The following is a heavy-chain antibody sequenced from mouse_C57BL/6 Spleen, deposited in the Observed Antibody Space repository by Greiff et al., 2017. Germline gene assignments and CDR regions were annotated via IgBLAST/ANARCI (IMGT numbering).Heavy chain of an antibody. V-gene: IGHV1-52*01. J-gene: IGHJ3*01. CDR3: ARAGYGYDGAGCAY. Sequence: VQLQQPGAELVRPGSSVKLSCKASGYTFTSYWMHWVKQRPIQGLEWIGNIDPSDSETDYNQKFKDKATLTVDKSSSTAYMELSSLTSEDAAVYDCARAGYGYDGAGCAYWGQGTLVTVSA. CDR2: IDPSDSET. CDR1: GYTFTSYW. D-gene: IGHD2-2*01.